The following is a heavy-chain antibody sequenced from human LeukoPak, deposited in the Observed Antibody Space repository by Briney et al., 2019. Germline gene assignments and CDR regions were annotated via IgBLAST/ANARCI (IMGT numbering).Heavy chain of an antibody. Sequence: GGSLRLSCAASGFTFSSYSMNWVRQAPGKGLEWVSYISSSSSTIYYADSVKGRFTISRDNAKNSLYLQMNSLRAEDTAVYYCARALGDGYNFNYYYYMDVWGKGTTVTVSS. CDR1: GFTFSSYS. J-gene: IGHJ6*03. CDR3: ARALGDGYNFNYYYYMDV. V-gene: IGHV3-48*01. D-gene: IGHD5-24*01. CDR2: ISSSSSTI.